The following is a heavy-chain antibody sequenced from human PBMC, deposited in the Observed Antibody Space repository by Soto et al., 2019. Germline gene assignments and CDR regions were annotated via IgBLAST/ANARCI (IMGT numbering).Heavy chain of an antibody. Sequence: SQTLSLTCAISGDSVFSTSAAWNWIRQSPSRGLEWLGRTYYRSKWFNNYAASVKSRITINPDTSKNQFSLRLSSVTAADTAVYYCARVREYSGYDMANWFDPWGQGTLVTVSS. CDR3: ARVREYSGYDMANWFDP. CDR1: GDSVFSTSAA. V-gene: IGHV6-1*01. D-gene: IGHD5-12*01. CDR2: TYYRSKWFN. J-gene: IGHJ5*02.